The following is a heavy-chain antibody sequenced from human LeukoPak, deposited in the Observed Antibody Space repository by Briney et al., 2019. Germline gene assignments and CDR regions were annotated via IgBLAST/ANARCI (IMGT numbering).Heavy chain of an antibody. CDR3: AREGGIAACPWFDP. CDR2: IYTSGST. V-gene: IGHV4-61*02. D-gene: IGHD6-6*01. J-gene: IGHJ5*02. Sequence: PSETLSLTCTVSGGSISSGSYYWSWIRQPAGKGLEWIGRIYTSGSTNYNPSLKSRVTISVDTSKNQFSLKLSSVTAADTAVYYCAREGGIAACPWFDPWGQGTLVTVSS. CDR1: GGSISSGSYY.